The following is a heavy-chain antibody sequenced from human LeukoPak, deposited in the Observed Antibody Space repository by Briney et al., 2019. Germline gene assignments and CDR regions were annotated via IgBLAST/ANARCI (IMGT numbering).Heavy chain of an antibody. CDR2: IIPIFGTA. Sequence: ASVKVSCKASGGTFSSYAISWVRQAPGQGLEWMGGIIPIFGTANYAQKFQGRVTITADESTSTAYMELSSLRSEDTAVYYCARGLIVVVPAAIYYYYYYGMDVWGQGTTVTVSS. CDR3: ARGLIVVVPAAIYYYYYYGMDV. J-gene: IGHJ6*02. CDR1: GGTFSSYA. D-gene: IGHD2-2*01. V-gene: IGHV1-69*13.